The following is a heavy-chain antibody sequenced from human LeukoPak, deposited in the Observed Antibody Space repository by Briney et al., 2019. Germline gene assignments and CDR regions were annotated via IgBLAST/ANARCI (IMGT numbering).Heavy chain of an antibody. J-gene: IGHJ4*02. V-gene: IGHV3-23*01. D-gene: IGHD6-13*01. CDR2: ISGSGSST. CDR3: AKDQRSSPGDY. CDR1: GFTFSTYG. Sequence: GGSLRLSCAASGFTFSTYGMSWVHQAPGKGLEWVSAISGSGSSTYYADSVKGRLTISRDNSRNTVSLQMNSLRAEDTAVYYCAKDQRSSPGDYWGQGTLVTVSS.